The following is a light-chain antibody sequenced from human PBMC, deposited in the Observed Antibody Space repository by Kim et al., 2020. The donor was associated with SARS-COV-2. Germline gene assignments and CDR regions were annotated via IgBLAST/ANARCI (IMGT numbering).Light chain of an antibody. J-gene: IGKJ3*01. Sequence: SSLSASVGDRVTITCQASQDISNHLNWYPQKPGKAPKLLIYDASNLETGVPSRFSGSGSGTDFTFTISSLQPEDIATYYCQQGFTFGPGTKVDIK. V-gene: IGKV1-33*01. CDR3: QQGFT. CDR2: DAS. CDR1: QDISNH.